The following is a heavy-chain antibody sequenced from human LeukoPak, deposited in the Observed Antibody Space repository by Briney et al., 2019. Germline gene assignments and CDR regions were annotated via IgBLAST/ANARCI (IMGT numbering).Heavy chain of an antibody. J-gene: IGHJ6*02. D-gene: IGHD6-19*01. CDR2: INPSGGST. V-gene: IGHV1-46*01. Sequence: ASVKVSCKASGYTFTSYYMHWVRQAPGQGPEWMGIINPSGGSTSYAQKFQGRVTMTRDTSTSTVYMELSSLRSEDTAVYYCARDIDSSGWWDYYYGMDVWGQGTTVTVSS. CDR1: GYTFTSYY. CDR3: ARDIDSSGWWDYYYGMDV.